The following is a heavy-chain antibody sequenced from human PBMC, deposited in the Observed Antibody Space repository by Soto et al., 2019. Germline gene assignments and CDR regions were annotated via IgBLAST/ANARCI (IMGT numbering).Heavy chain of an antibody. CDR1: GGTFSSYA. CDR2: IIPIFGTA. J-gene: IGHJ6*02. Sequence: SVKVSCKASGGTFSSYAISWVRQAPGQGLEWMGGIIPIFGTANYAQKFQGRVTITADESTSTAYMELSSLRAEDTAIYYCTRTINFGLPGNGMDVWGQGTTVTVSS. V-gene: IGHV1-69*13. CDR3: TRTINFGLPGNGMDV. D-gene: IGHD3-16*01.